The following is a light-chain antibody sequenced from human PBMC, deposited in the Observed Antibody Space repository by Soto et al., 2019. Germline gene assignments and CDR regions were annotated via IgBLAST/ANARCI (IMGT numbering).Light chain of an antibody. CDR2: EVT. CDR3: SSYAGGNNCV. V-gene: IGLV2-8*01. CDR1: SSDVGGFNF. J-gene: IGLJ3*02. Sequence: QSALTQPPSASGSPGQSVTISCTGTSSDVGGFNFVSWYQHHPGKAPKLMIYEVTKRPSGVPDRFSGSKSANTASLTVSGLQAEDEADYYCSSYAGGNNCVFGGGTKLTVL.